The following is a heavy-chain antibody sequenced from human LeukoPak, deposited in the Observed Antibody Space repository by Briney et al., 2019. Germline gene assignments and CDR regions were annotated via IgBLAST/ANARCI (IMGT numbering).Heavy chain of an antibody. CDR1: GFIFSSYT. CDR2: LSYNGYTT. J-gene: IGHJ6*02. CDR3: ARAVDGMDV. V-gene: IGHV3-23*01. Sequence: GGSLRLSCAASGFIFSSYTMSWVRQAPGKGLEWVASLSYNGYTTYYPDSVKGRFTISRDDSKITLYLQMNSLRAEDTAVYYCARAVDGMDVWGQGTTVTVSS.